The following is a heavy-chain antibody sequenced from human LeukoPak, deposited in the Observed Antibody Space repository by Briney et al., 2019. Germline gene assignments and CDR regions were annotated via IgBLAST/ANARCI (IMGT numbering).Heavy chain of an antibody. D-gene: IGHD2-15*01. Sequence: GASVKVSCKASGYTFTNYGISWVRQAPGQGLEWMGWISGYNGNTNYAQKLQGRVTMTTDTSTSTAYMEPRSLRSDDTAVYYCARDRYCSGGSCRYYYYYMDVWGKGTTVTVSS. J-gene: IGHJ6*03. CDR2: ISGYNGNT. CDR3: ARDRYCSGGSCRYYYYYMDV. CDR1: GYTFTNYG. V-gene: IGHV1-18*01.